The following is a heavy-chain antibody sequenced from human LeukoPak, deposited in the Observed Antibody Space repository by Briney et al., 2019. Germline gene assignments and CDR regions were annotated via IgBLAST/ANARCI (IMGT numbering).Heavy chain of an antibody. J-gene: IGHJ6*02. V-gene: IGHV4-39*01. Sequence: SETLSLTCTVSGGSISSSSYYWGWIRQPPGKGLEWIGSIYYSGSTYYNPSLKSRVTISVDTSKNQFSLKLSSVTAADTAVYYCASRGYSYGYKYYGMDVWGQGTTVTVSS. D-gene: IGHD5-18*01. CDR2: IYYSGST. CDR1: GGSISSSSYY. CDR3: ASRGYSYGYKYYGMDV.